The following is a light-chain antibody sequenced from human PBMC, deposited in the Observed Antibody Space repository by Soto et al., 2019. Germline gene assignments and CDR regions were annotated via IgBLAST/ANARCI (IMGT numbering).Light chain of an antibody. Sequence: DVQMTQSPSTLSASVGDRVTITCWASQTISSWLAWYQQKPGKAPKLLIYKASTLKSGVPSRFSGSGSGTEFTLTISSLQPDDFEAYYCQHYNSYSEAFGQGTKVDIK. CDR2: KAS. V-gene: IGKV1-5*03. J-gene: IGKJ1*01. CDR3: QHYNSYSEA. CDR1: QTISSW.